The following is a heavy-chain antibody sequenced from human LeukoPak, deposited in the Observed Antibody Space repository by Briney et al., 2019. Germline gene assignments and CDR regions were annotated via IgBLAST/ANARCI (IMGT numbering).Heavy chain of an antibody. CDR1: GFTFSTYA. J-gene: IGHJ4*02. CDR3: AKETSITGAGDF. V-gene: IGHV3-23*01. D-gene: IGHD1-20*01. CDR2: ISSTGDIT. Sequence: PGGSLRLSCAASGFTFSTYAMAWVRQAPGKGLEWVSSISSTGDITYFADSVKGRFTISRDNSKNTLYLQMNSLRAEDTAVYYCAKETSITGAGDFWGQGALVTVSS.